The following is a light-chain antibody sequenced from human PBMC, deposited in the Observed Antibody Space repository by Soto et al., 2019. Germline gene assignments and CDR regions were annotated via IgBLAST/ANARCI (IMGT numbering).Light chain of an antibody. CDR3: QTWDTGIPMV. J-gene: IGLJ2*01. V-gene: IGLV4-69*01. Sequence: QPVLTQSPSASASLGASVKLTCTLSSGHTSSAIAWHQQQPEKGPRYLMKLNSDGSHYKGDGIPDRFSGSSSGAERYLTISSLQSEDEGDYYCQTWDTGIPMVFGGGTQLTVL. CDR2: LNSDGSH. CDR1: SGHTSSA.